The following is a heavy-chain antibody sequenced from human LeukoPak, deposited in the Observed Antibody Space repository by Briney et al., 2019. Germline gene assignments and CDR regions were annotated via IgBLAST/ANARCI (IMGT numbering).Heavy chain of an antibody. CDR3: ANDVGGGSPAVDY. V-gene: IGHV3-30*18. D-gene: IGHD2-15*01. CDR2: ISYDGSNK. CDR1: GFTFSSYG. Sequence: GRSLRLSCAASGFTFSSYGMHWVRQAPGKGLEWVAVISYDGSNKYYADSVKGRFTISRDNSKNTLYLQMNSLRAEDTAVYYCANDVGGGSPAVDYWGQGTLVTVSS. J-gene: IGHJ4*02.